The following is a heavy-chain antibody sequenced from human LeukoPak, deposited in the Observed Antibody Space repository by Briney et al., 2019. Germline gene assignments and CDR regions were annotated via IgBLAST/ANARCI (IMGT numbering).Heavy chain of an antibody. Sequence: SVKVSCKASGGTFISYAISWVRQAPGQGLEWMGRIIPIFGTPNYAQKFQGRVTITTDESTSTSYMELSSLRSEDTAVYYCARGREWEQDDWGQGTLVTVSS. CDR2: IIPIFGTP. J-gene: IGHJ4*02. CDR3: ARGREWEQDD. CDR1: GGTFISYA. D-gene: IGHD1-26*01. V-gene: IGHV1-69*05.